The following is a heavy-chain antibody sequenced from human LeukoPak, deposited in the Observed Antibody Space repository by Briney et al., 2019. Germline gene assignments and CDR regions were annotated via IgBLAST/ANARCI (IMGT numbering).Heavy chain of an antibody. CDR2: IIPIFGTA. CDR1: GGTFSSYA. CDR3: ARGPEPGDGYKVFDY. Sequence: ASVKVPCKASGGTFSSYAISWVRQAPGQGLEWMGGIIPIFGTANYAQKFQGRVTITADESTSTAYMELSSLRSEDTAVYYCARGPEPGDGYKVFDYWGQGTLVTVSS. V-gene: IGHV1-69*13. D-gene: IGHD5-24*01. J-gene: IGHJ4*02.